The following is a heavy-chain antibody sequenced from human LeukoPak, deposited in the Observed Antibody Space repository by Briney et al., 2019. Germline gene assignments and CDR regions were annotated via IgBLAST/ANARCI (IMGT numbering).Heavy chain of an antibody. CDR3: AREGLYYDYVWGSYRHIDY. D-gene: IGHD3-16*02. J-gene: IGHJ4*02. V-gene: IGHV4-59*12. CDR1: GGSISSYY. Sequence: SETLSLTCTVSGGSISSYYWSWIRQPPGKGLEWIGYIYYSGSTNYNPSLKSRVTISVDTSKNQFSLKLSSVTAADTAVYYCAREGLYYDYVWGSYRHIDYWGQGTLVTVSS. CDR2: IYYSGST.